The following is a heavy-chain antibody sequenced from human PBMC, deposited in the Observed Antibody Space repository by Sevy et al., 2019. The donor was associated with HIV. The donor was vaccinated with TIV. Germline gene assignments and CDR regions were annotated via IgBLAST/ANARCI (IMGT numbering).Heavy chain of an antibody. D-gene: IGHD3-22*01. V-gene: IGHV3-7*01. CDR1: GFTFSSYW. Sequence: ESLKISCAASGFTFSSYWMSWVRQAPGKGLEWVANIKQDGSEKYYVDSVKGRFTISRDNAKNSLYLQMNSLRAEDTAVYYCARDDTLGGYFDLWGRGTLVTVSS. CDR2: IKQDGSEK. CDR3: ARDDTLGGYFDL. J-gene: IGHJ2*01.